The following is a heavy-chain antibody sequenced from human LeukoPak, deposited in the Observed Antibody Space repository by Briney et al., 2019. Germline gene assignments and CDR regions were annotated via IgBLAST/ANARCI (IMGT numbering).Heavy chain of an antibody. D-gene: IGHD3-22*01. CDR2: IYTSGST. CDR1: GGSISSYY. CDR3: ARENLPGPISGYLSVDP. Sequence: SETLSLTCTVSGGSISSYYWSWIRQPAGKGLEWIGRIYTSGSTNYNPSLKSRVTMPVDTSKNQFSLKLSSVTAADTAVYYCARENLPGPISGYLSVDPWGQGTLVTVSS. V-gene: IGHV4-4*07. J-gene: IGHJ5*02.